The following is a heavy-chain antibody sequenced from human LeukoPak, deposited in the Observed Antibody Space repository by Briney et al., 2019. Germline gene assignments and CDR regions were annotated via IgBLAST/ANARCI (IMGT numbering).Heavy chain of an antibody. D-gene: IGHD2-21*02. J-gene: IGHJ4*02. CDR1: GFTFSRYA. V-gene: IGHV3-30-3*01. CDR3: ARGFVVVTAIADY. Sequence: GRSLRLSCAASGFTFSRYAMHWVRQAPGKGLEWVAVISYDGSNKYYADSVKGRFTISRDNSKNTLYLQMNSLRAEDTAVYYCARGFVVVTAIADYWGQGTLVTVSS. CDR2: ISYDGSNK.